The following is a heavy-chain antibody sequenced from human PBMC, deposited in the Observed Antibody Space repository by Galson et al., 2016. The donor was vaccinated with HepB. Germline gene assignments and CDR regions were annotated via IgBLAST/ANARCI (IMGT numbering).Heavy chain of an antibody. J-gene: IGHJ6*04. D-gene: IGHD1-26*01. CDR3: VQGSTAPAV. Sequence: LRLSCAASGFTFSNYGMTWVRQAPGKGLEDVSSISRSGDSTDYADSLKGRFTISRENSKNTLSLQMNSLTDDDTAIYYCVQGSTAPAVWGKGTTVTVSS. CDR2: ISRSGDST. V-gene: IGHV3-23*01. CDR1: GFTFSNYG.